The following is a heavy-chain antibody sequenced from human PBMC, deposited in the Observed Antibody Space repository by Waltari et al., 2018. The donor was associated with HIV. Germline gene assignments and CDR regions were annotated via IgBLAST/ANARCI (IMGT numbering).Heavy chain of an antibody. Sequence: QITLKASGPTLVKPTQTLPLTCTFSGFSLSTSGVGVGWVRQPPGKALEWLALIYWDDDKRYSRSVKSRRTITKDTSKNQVVLTMTNMDAVDTATYCCAHRRGSSPYDFGSGSLFDYWGQGTLVTVSS. J-gene: IGHJ4*02. CDR3: AHRRGSSPYDFGSGSLFDY. CDR1: GFSLSTSGVG. CDR2: IYWDDDK. V-gene: IGHV2-5*02. D-gene: IGHD3-3*01.